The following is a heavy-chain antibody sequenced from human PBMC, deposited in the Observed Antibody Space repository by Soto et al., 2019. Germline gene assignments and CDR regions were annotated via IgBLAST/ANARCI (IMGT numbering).Heavy chain of an antibody. J-gene: IGHJ6*02. V-gene: IGHV3-30*18. CDR2: ISYDGSNK. D-gene: IGHD3-3*01. Sequence: GGSLRLSCAASGFTFSSYGMHWVRQAPGKGLEWVAVISYDGSNKYYADSVKGRFTISRDNSKNTLYLQMNSLRAEDTAVYYCAKDQGVYDFWSGPYYYYGMDVWGQGTTVTVS. CDR1: GFTFSSYG. CDR3: AKDQGVYDFWSGPYYYYGMDV.